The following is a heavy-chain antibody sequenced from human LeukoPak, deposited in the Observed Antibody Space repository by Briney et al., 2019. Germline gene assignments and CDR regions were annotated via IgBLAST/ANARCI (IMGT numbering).Heavy chain of an antibody. Sequence: SETLSLTCTVSGGSISTYYWNWIRQPPGRGLEWIGYVYYSGSTNYNPSLKSRVTISVDSSKNQFSLKLSSVTAADTAVDYCARDLRPTTPYYYFDYWGQGTLVTVSS. J-gene: IGHJ4*02. CDR3: ARDLRPTTPYYYFDY. D-gene: IGHD2-15*01. CDR2: VYYSGST. CDR1: GGSISTYY. V-gene: IGHV4-59*01.